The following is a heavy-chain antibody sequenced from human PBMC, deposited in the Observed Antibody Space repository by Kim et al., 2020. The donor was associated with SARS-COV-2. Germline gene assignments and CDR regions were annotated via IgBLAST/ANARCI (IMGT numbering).Heavy chain of an antibody. CDR1: GLTFNKYA. V-gene: IGHV3-23*01. Sequence: GGSLRLSCAASGLTFNKYAMSWVRQVPGKGLEWLSGISGSGGTTYYADSVKGRFTISRDNSKNILYLQTSSLRGEDTAIYYCAKEVVGDGYNFEWYFDLWGRGTLVTVSS. CDR2: ISGSGGTT. CDR3: AKEVVGDGYNFEWYFDL. D-gene: IGHD5-12*01. J-gene: IGHJ2*01.